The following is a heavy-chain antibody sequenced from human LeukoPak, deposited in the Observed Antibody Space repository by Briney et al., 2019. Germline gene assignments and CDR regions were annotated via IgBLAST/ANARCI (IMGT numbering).Heavy chain of an antibody. V-gene: IGHV4-4*02. CDR3: ARVLEGSSGQHWYFDL. CDR1: GGSISSSNW. CDR2: INHSGST. D-gene: IGHD6-19*01. J-gene: IGHJ2*01. Sequence: SGTLSLTCAVSGGSISSSNWWSWVRQPPGKGLEWIGEINHSGSTNYNPSLKSRVTISVDTSKNQFSLRLSSVTAADTAVYYCARVLEGSSGQHWYFDLWGRGTLVTVSS.